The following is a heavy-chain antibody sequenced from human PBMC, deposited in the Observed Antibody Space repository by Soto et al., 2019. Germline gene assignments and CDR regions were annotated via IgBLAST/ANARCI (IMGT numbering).Heavy chain of an antibody. CDR2: INHSGST. Sequence: QVQLQQWGAGLLKPSETLSLTCAVYGGSFSGYYWSWIRQPPGKGLEWIGEINHSGSTNYNPSLKGRVTISVDTSKNQFSLKLSSVTAADTAVYYCARGNYGSGTGVWFDPWGQGTLVTVSS. D-gene: IGHD3-10*01. CDR3: ARGNYGSGTGVWFDP. J-gene: IGHJ5*02. CDR1: GGSFSGYY. V-gene: IGHV4-34*01.